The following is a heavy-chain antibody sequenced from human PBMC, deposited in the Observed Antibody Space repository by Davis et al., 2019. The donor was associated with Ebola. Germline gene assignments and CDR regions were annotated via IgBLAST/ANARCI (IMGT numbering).Heavy chain of an antibody. CDR3: ARGPRYCSSTSCYEYGMDV. D-gene: IGHD2-2*01. CDR1: GFMFSSCG. V-gene: IGHV3-23*01. J-gene: IGHJ6*02. Sequence: GESLKISCAASGFMFSSCGMNWVRQAPGKGLEWVSGISGSGATTYYADSVKGRFTISRDNSKNTLYLQMNSLRAEDTAVYYCARGPRYCSSTSCYEYGMDVWGQGTTVTVSS. CDR2: ISGSGATT.